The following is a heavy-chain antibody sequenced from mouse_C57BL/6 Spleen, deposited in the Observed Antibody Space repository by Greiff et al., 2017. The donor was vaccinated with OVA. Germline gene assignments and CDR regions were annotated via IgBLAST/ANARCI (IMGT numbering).Heavy chain of an antibody. CDR3: ARSGPTTVVAPYYAMDY. D-gene: IGHD1-1*01. V-gene: IGHV1-81*01. Sequence: VQLQQSGAELARPGASVKLSCKASGYTFTSYGISWVKQRTGQGLEWIGEIYPRSGNTYYNEKFKGKATLTADKSSSTAYMELRSLTSEDSAVYFCARSGPTTVVAPYYAMDYWGQGTSVTVSS. J-gene: IGHJ4*01. CDR2: IYPRSGNT. CDR1: GYTFTSYG.